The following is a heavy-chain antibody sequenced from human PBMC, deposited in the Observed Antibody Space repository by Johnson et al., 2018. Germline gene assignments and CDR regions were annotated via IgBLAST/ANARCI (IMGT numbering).Heavy chain of an antibody. CDR2: ISGSGGST. Sequence: QLVESGGGLVQPGGSLRLSCAASGFTFSSYAMSWVRQAPGKGLEWVSAISGSGGSTYYADSVKGRFTISRDNSKNSLYLQMNSLRAEDTAWYYVATFKSDDCWSGSYRYYYYYMAVWGKGTTVTVSS. J-gene: IGHJ6*03. CDR1: GFTFSSYA. V-gene: IGHV3-23*04. CDR3: ATFKSDDCWSGSYRYYYYYMAV. D-gene: IGHD3-3*01.